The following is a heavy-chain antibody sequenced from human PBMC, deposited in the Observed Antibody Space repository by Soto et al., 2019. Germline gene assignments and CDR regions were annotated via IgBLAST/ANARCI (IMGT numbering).Heavy chain of an antibody. CDR1: GDSISNSRFY. D-gene: IGHD3-22*01. CDR2: IYHTGNA. CDR3: ARDFFDSSDYTTNWFDP. V-gene: IGHV4-39*01. J-gene: IGHJ5*02. Sequence: PSETLSLTCSVSGDSISNSRFYWAWSRQPPGEGLEWIGSIYHTGNAYYNPSLKSRVTISVDTSKNQFSLKLTSVTAADAALYYCARDFFDSSDYTTNWFDPWGQGTLVTVS.